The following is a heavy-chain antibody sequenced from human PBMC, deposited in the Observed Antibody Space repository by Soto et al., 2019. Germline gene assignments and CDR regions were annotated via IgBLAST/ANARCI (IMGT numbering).Heavy chain of an antibody. CDR2: ISGGGRPI. D-gene: IGHD6-19*01. V-gene: IGHV3-48*02. Sequence: EVQLVESGGGSVQPGGSLRRSCAASGFTFSTFSMNWVRQAPGRGLEWISYISGGGRPISYADAVKGRLTTSRDDAKKSPYPQRDRLTDEDTAVYYSARCLGWAFDGWGQGTLVTFSS. CDR3: ARCLGWAFDG. CDR1: GFTFSTFS. J-gene: IGHJ4*02.